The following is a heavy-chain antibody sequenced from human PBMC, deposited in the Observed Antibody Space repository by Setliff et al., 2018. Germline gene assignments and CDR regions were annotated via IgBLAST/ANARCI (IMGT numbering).Heavy chain of an antibody. Sequence: ASVKVSCKASGYTFTSYGFSWVRQAPGQGLEWMGWISTYNGKTNYAQKFQGRVTMTTDTSTSTAYMELRSLRSDDTAVYYCARGDEIVQGRHGAFDIWGQGTMVTVSS. CDR1: GYTFTSYG. CDR3: ARGDEIVQGRHGAFDI. D-gene: IGHD1-1*01. J-gene: IGHJ3*02. CDR2: ISTYNGKT. V-gene: IGHV1-18*01.